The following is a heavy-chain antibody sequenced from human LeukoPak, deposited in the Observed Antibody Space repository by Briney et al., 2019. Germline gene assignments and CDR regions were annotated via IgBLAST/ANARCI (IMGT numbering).Heavy chain of an antibody. CDR2: IYYSGST. Sequence: PSETLSLTCTVSGGSISSSSYYWGWIRQPPGKGLEWIGSIYYSGSTYYNPSLKSRVTISVDTSKNQFSLKLSSVTAADTAVYYCASIVVVTAKLDYWGQGTLVTVSS. CDR1: GGSISSSSYY. CDR3: ASIVVVTAKLDY. V-gene: IGHV4-39*07. J-gene: IGHJ4*02. D-gene: IGHD2-21*02.